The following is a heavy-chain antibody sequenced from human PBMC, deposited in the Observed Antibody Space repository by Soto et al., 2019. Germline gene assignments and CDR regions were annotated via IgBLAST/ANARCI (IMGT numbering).Heavy chain of an antibody. J-gene: IGHJ4*02. CDR1: GSTFSTYA. CDR2: ISGSGGSA. Sequence: GGSLRLSCAASGSTFSTYAMSWVRQAPGKGLEWVSIISGSGGSAQYADSVKGRFTISRDSSKNTLYLQMNGLRAEDTAVYYCAKDLSSSWHYFDYWGQGTLVTVSS. CDR3: AKDLSSSWHYFDY. V-gene: IGHV3-23*01. D-gene: IGHD6-13*01.